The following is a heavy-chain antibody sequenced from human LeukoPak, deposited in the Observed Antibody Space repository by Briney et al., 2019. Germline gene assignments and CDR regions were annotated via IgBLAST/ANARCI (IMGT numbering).Heavy chain of an antibody. CDR3: ARGRGITMVRGVGFDY. CDR2: INHSGST. J-gene: IGHJ4*02. V-gene: IGHV4-34*01. D-gene: IGHD3-10*01. CDR1: GGSFSGYY. Sequence: SETLSLTCAVYGGSFSGYYWSWIRQPPGKGLEWIGEINHSGSTNYNPSLKSRVTISVDTSKNQFSLKLSSVTGADTAVYYCARGRGITMVRGVGFDYWGQGTLVTVSS.